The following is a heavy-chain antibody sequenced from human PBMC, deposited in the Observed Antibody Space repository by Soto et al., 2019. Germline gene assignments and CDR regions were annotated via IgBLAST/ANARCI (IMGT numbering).Heavy chain of an antibody. CDR2: FSGTGGGT. J-gene: IGHJ5*01. CDR3: AKGKISTTTYTSFDS. D-gene: IGHD1-26*01. V-gene: IGHV3-23*01. CDR1: GFTFSTYN. Sequence: PGGSLRLSCGGSGFTFSTYNLNWVRQAPGKGLEWVSTFSGTGGGTYYADSVKGRFTISRDNFKSSLYLQMSNLRAEDTAIYYCAKGKISTTTYTSFDSWGQGTLVTVSS.